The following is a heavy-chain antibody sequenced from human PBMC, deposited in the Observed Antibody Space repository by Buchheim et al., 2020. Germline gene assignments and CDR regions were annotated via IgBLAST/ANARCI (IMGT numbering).Heavy chain of an antibody. V-gene: IGHV3-11*01. CDR3: ARVHSSSWYRWDWFDP. CDR1: GFSFSDYY. Sequence: QVQLVESGGDVVQAGTSLRLSCVASGFSFSDYYMSWIRQAPGKGLEWVSYISSSGSTIYYADSVKGRFTISRDNAKNSLYLQMNSLRAEDTAVYYCARVHSSSWYRWDWFDPWGQGTL. D-gene: IGHD6-13*01. CDR2: ISSSGSTI. J-gene: IGHJ5*02.